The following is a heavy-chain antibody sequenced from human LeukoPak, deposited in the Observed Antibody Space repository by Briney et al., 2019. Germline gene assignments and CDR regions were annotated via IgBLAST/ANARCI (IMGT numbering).Heavy chain of an antibody. CDR3: ARDSHLTTVTTGRRHFDY. Sequence: SETLSLTCAVYGGSFSGYYWSWIRQPPGKGLEWIGEINHSGSTNYNPSLKSRVTISVDTSKNQFSLKLSSVTAADTAVYYCARDSHLTTVTTGRRHFDYWGQGTLVTVSS. CDR1: GGSFSGYY. CDR2: INHSGST. D-gene: IGHD4-17*01. J-gene: IGHJ4*02. V-gene: IGHV4-34*01.